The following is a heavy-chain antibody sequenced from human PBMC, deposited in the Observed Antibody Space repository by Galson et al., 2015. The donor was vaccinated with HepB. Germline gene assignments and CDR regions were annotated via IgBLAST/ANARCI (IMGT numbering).Heavy chain of an antibody. CDR3: AKSGSGGPRSDQDGGY. CDR2: ITGSGRAT. V-gene: IGHV3-23*01. Sequence: SLRLSCAASGFTFSSEGMSWVRQAPGKGLEWVSAITGSGRATYYADSVKGRFTISRDNSKNTLHLQMNGLRAEDTAVYYCAKSGSGGPRSDQDGGYWGQGTLVTVPS. CDR1: GFTFSSEG. J-gene: IGHJ4*02. D-gene: IGHD2-15*01.